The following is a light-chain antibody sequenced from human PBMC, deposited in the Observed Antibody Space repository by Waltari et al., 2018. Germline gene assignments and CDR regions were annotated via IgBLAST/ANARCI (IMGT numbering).Light chain of an antibody. CDR3: QSFDCTLIV. CDR2: GDS. CDR1: SSNIGAGFD. Sequence: QSVLTQPPSVSGAPGQRVTISCTGSSSNIGAGFDVHWYQQLPGKAPKLLIYGDSSRPSGVPDRFSGSKSGTSASLTISGLQAEDEADYYCQSFDCTLIVLGGGTKVTVL. V-gene: IGLV1-40*01. J-gene: IGLJ2*01.